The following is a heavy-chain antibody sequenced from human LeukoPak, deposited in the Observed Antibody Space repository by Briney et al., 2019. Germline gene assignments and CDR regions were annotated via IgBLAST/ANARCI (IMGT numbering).Heavy chain of an antibody. CDR2: IYPGDSDT. V-gene: IGHV5-51*01. J-gene: IGHJ5*02. CDR1: GYSFTSYW. D-gene: IGHD3-3*01. Sequence: GESLRISCKASGYSFTSYWIGWVRQMPGKGLEWMGIIYPGDSDTRYSPSFQGQVTISADKTTSTAYLQWSSLTASDTAMYYCARQHDFWSGYDWFDPWGQGTLVTVSS. CDR3: ARQHDFWSGYDWFDP.